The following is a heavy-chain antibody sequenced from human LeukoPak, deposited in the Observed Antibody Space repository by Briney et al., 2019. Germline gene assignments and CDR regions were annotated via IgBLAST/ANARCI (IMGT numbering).Heavy chain of an antibody. CDR3: VKDASLAVAGPYFDY. CDR2: ISWNSGSI. D-gene: IGHD6-19*01. CDR1: GFTFDDYA. V-gene: IGHV3-9*01. Sequence: GGSLRLSCAASGFTFDDYAMHWVRQAPGKGLEWVSGISWNSGSIAYADSVKGRFTISRDNAKNSLYLQMNSLRPEDTALYYCVKDASLAVAGPYFDYWGQGALVTVSS. J-gene: IGHJ4*02.